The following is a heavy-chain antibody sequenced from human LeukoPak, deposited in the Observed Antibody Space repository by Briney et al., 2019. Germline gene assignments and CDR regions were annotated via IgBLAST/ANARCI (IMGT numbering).Heavy chain of an antibody. CDR2: FYDSGST. CDR1: GGSIRSRNYY. V-gene: IGHV4-39*07. D-gene: IGHD3-10*01. J-gene: IGHJ4*02. CDR3: AREDRLPYYYGSGRNSQYPRTGYCFDY. Sequence: SETLSLTCTVSGGSIRSRNYYWDWIRQPPGKGLEWIGNFYDSGSTYYNPSLKSRVTISVDTSKNQFSLKLSSVTAADTAVYYCAREDRLPYYYGSGRNSQYPRTGYCFDYWGQGTLVTVSS.